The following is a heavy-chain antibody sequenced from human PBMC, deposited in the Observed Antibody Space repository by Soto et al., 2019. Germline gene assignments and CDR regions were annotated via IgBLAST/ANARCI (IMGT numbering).Heavy chain of an antibody. J-gene: IGHJ4*02. CDR2: IFSNDEK. CDR3: ARIKTARVIAAAGDNGVYYFDY. CDR1: GFSLSNARMG. D-gene: IGHD6-13*01. V-gene: IGHV2-26*01. Sequence: SGPTLVNPTETLTLTCTVSGFSLSNARMGVSWIRQPPGKALEWLAHIFSNDEKSYSTSLKSRLTISKDTSKSQVVLTMTNMDPLDTATYHCARIKTARVIAAAGDNGVYYFDYWGQGPMVTLSS.